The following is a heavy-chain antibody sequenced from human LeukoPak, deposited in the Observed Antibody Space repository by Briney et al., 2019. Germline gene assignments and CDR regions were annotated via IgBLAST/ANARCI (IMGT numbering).Heavy chain of an antibody. V-gene: IGHV4-59*01. J-gene: IGHJ4*02. Sequence: SETLSLTCTFSGVSMSGYCWTWIRQPPGKGLEYIGYIYYSGSTNHNPSLKSRVTISVDTSKNQFSLKLSSVTAADTAVYFCARGRYTFDDWGQGTLVTVSS. CDR2: IYYSGST. CDR3: ARGRYTFDD. D-gene: IGHD1-1*01. CDR1: GVSMSGYC.